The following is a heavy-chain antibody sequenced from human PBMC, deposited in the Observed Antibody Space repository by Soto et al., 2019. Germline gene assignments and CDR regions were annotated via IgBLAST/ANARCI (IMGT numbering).Heavy chain of an antibody. CDR1: GFTFSSYG. J-gene: IGHJ5*02. CDR3: AKDVGGTRFNCFDP. Sequence: QVQLVESGGGVVQPGRSLRFSCAASGFTFSSYGMNWVRQAPGKGLEWVAVISYDGSNKYYADSVKGRFTISRDNSKNTLCLQMTSLRDEDTAVYYCAKDVGGTRFNCFDPWGQGTLVTVCS. D-gene: IGHD1-26*01. CDR2: ISYDGSNK. V-gene: IGHV3-30*18.